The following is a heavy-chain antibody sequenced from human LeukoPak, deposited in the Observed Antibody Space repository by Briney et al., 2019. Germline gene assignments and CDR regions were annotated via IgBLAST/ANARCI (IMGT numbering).Heavy chain of an antibody. Sequence: GGSLRLSCAASGFTFSDFWMGWVRQAPGKGLEWVANIKQDGSGKYYLDSMKGRFTISKDNAKNSLYLQINTLRADDTAVYYCARARSCYYYDYWGQGTLVTVSS. CDR1: GFTFSDFW. V-gene: IGHV3-7*04. D-gene: IGHD3-22*01. CDR2: IKQDGSGK. CDR3: ARARSCYYYDY. J-gene: IGHJ4*02.